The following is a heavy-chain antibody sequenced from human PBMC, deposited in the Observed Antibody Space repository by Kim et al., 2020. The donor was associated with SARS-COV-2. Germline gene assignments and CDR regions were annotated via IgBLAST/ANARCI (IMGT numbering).Heavy chain of an antibody. Sequence: GGSLRLSCAASGFPFSAYSMSWGRQAPGGGLEWVSSIDSTGDKIYYADSVRGRFTNSRDNAKNALYLQMDSLRAEDTAIYYCTRLLNGHFNPWGPGVLVSVSS. CDR2: IDSTGDKI. V-gene: IGHV3-21*06. D-gene: IGHD2-8*01. J-gene: IGHJ5*02. CDR3: TRLLNGHFNP. CDR1: GFPFSAYS.